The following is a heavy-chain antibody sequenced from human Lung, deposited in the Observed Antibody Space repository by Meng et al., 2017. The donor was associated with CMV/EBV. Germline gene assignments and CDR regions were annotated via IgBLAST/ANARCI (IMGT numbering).Heavy chain of an antibody. J-gene: IGHJ6*02. D-gene: IGHD2-2*01. CDR2: IYSAGNT. V-gene: IGHV3-66*02. CDR3: ARDLVVPAAIQYYYHNYGMDV. Sequence: GESLKISCAASGFTVETNYMSWVRQAPGKGLEWVSNIYSAGNTYYADSVKGRFTISRDNSKNTLSLQMNSLRVEDTAVYYCARDLVVPAAIQYYYHNYGMDVWXQGTTVXVSS. CDR1: GFTVETNY.